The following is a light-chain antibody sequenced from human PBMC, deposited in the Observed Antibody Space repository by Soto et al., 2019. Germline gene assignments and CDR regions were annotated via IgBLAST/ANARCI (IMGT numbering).Light chain of an antibody. CDR2: GAS. Sequence: SVWTQSPGTLSLSPGERATLFCRASQSLSSTYLAWYQQRPGQAPRLLIFGASNRATGIPDRFRGSGSGTDFTLTISRLEPGDFAVYYCQRYGSSSLSFGGGTKV. CDR1: QSLSSTY. V-gene: IGKV3-20*01. CDR3: QRYGSSSLS. J-gene: IGKJ4*01.